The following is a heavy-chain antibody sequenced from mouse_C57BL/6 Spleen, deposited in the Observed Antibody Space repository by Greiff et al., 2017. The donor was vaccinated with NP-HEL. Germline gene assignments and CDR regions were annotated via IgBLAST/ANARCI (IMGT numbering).Heavy chain of an antibody. CDR2: IDPETGGT. D-gene: IGHD2-3*01. CDR3: TRCFRDGYYFDY. V-gene: IGHV1-15*01. CDR1: GYTFTDYE. J-gene: IGHJ2*01. Sequence: QVQLQQSGAELVRPGASVTLSCKASGYTFTDYEMHWVKQTPVHGLEWIGAIDPETGGTAYNQKFKGKAILTADKSSSTAYMELRSLTSEDSAVYYCTRCFRDGYYFDYWGQGTTLTVSS.